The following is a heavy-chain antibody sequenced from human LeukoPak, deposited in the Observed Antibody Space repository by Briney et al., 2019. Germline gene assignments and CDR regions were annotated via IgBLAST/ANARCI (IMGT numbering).Heavy chain of an antibody. V-gene: IGHV5-51*01. CDR2: INPGDSDT. Sequence: GESLKISCQGSGDSFSTYWIGWVRQMPGKGLEWMGIINPGDSDTRYSPSFQGQVTISADKSISTAYLQWSSLKASDTAMYYCARHVSTSWARGGYFDYWGQGTLVTVSS. D-gene: IGHD6-13*01. J-gene: IGHJ4*02. CDR1: GDSFSTYW. CDR3: ARHVSTSWARGGYFDY.